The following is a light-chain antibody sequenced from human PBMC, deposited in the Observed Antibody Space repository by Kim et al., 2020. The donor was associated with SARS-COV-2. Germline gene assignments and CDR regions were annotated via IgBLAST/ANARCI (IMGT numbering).Light chain of an antibody. V-gene: IGLV3-1*01. CDR2: RDN. Sequence: SYELSQPPSVSVSPGQTATITCHGEKVGSDYVAWYQHRPGHSPLLVSYRDNERPSGIPERFSGSSSGNTATLTITETQALDEADYYCHLWDGHDLWLFGGGTQLTVL. CDR1: KVGSDY. J-gene: IGLJ3*02. CDR3: HLWDGHDLWL.